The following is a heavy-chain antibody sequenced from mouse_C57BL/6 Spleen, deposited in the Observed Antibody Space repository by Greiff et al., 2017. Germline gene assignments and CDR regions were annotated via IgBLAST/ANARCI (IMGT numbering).Heavy chain of an antibody. Sequence: QVQLQQPGAELVKPGASVKLSCKASGYTFTSYWMHWVKQRPGPGLEWIGMIHPNSGSTNYNEKFKGKATLTVDQSSSTAYMQLSSLTSEDSAVYYCARGSTYAMDYWGQGTSVTFSS. CDR2: IHPNSGST. CDR1: GYTFTSYW. J-gene: IGHJ4*01. D-gene: IGHD5-1*01. V-gene: IGHV1-64*01. CDR3: ARGSTYAMDY.